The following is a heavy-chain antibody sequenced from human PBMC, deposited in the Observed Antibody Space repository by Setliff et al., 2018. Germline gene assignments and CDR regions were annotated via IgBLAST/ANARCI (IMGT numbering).Heavy chain of an antibody. CDR3: ARDDPNHYGVSGYSVGYFDY. CDR2: IYTSWST. D-gene: IGHD3-22*01. CDR1: GDSISSRRNY. Sequence: SETLSLTCTVSGDSISSRRNYWGWFRQPAGKELEWIGQIYTSWSTNYNPSLKSRVTISLDTSKNQFSLSLTCVTAEDTAVYFCARDDPNHYGVSGYSVGYFDYWGLGTPVTVSS. J-gene: IGHJ4*02. V-gene: IGHV4-61*09.